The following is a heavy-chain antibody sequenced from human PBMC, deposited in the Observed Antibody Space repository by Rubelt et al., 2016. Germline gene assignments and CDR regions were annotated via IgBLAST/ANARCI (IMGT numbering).Heavy chain of an antibody. CDR2: IYSGGST. Sequence: GKGLAWVSVIYSGGSTYYADSVKGRFTISRDNSKNTLYLQMNSLRAEDTAVYYCAKGSAGTGHRRGKYQLLFHFDYWGQGTLVTVSS. CDR3: AKGSAGTGHRRGKYQLLFHFDY. D-gene: IGHD2-2*01. J-gene: IGHJ4*02. V-gene: IGHV3-53*01.